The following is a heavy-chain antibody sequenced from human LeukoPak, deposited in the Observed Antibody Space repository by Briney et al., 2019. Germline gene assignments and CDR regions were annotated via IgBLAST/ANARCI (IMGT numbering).Heavy chain of an antibody. Sequence: SVKVSCKASGGTFSSYAISWVRQAPGQGLEWMGGIIPIFGTANYAQKFQGRVTITADESTSTAYMELSSRRSEDTAVYYCARDLESYKYSSGLDYWGQGTLVTVSS. CDR3: ARDLESYKYSSGLDY. D-gene: IGHD6-19*01. V-gene: IGHV1-69*13. CDR2: IIPIFGTA. CDR1: GGTFSSYA. J-gene: IGHJ4*02.